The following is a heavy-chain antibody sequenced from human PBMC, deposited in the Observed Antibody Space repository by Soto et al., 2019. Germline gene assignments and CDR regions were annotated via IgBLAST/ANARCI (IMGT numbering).Heavy chain of an antibody. V-gene: IGHV1-69*13. CDR1: GGTFSSYA. Sequence: SVKVSCKASGGTFSSYAISWVRQAPGQGLEWMGGIIPIFGTANYAQKFQGRVTITADESTSTAYMELSSLRSEDTAVYYCARTTRLIVGPPRAFDIWGQGTMVTVS. CDR3: ARTTRLIVGPPRAFDI. D-gene: IGHD1-26*01. CDR2: IIPIFGTA. J-gene: IGHJ3*02.